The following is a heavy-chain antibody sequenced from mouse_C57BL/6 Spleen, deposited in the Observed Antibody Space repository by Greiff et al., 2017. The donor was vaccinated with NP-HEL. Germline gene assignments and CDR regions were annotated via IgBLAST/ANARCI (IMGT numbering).Heavy chain of an antibody. CDR3: TTIYYGNYYAMDY. V-gene: IGHV14-1*01. D-gene: IGHD2-1*01. CDR2: IDPEDGDT. CDR1: GFNIKDYY. Sequence: EVQLQQSGAELVRPGASVKLSCTASGFNIKDYYMHWVKQRPEQGLEWIGRIDPEDGDTEYAPKFQGKATMTADTSSNTAYLQLSSLTSEDTAVYYCTTIYYGNYYAMDYWGQGTSVTVSS. J-gene: IGHJ4*01.